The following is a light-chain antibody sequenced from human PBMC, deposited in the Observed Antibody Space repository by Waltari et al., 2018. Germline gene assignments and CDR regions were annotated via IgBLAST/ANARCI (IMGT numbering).Light chain of an antibody. CDR1: QDITSY. CDR2: HAS. Sequence: DIQLTQSPSFLSASIGDRVIITCRASQDITSYLTWYQLKPGKAHKLLIFHASTLQPGVPPRFSASGSGTDFTLTISSLQPEDFATYYCQQFYTYPLTFGGGTKVESK. CDR3: QQFYTYPLT. J-gene: IGKJ4*01. V-gene: IGKV1-9*01.